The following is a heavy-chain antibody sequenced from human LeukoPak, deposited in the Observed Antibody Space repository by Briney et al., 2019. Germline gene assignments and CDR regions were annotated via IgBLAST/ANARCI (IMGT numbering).Heavy chain of an antibody. CDR1: GDSIGRINYY. J-gene: IGHJ1*01. CDR3: ARVSGSSLQH. V-gene: IGHV4-39*07. Sequence: SETLSLTCTISGDSIGRINYYWGWIRQPPGKGLEWIVSMSYSGHTNYNPSLKSRVTISVDTSKNQFSLKLSSVTAADTAVYYCARVSGSSLQHWGQGTLVTVSS. CDR2: MSYSGHT. D-gene: IGHD2-2*01.